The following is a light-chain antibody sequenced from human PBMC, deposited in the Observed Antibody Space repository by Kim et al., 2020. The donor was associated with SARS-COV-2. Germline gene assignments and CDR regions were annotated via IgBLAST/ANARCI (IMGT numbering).Light chain of an antibody. J-gene: IGKJ1*01. CDR1: QSVGSSY. V-gene: IGKV3-20*01. Sequence: EIVLTQSPGTLSLSPGERATLSCRASQSVGSSYLAWYQQKPGQAPRLLIFGASGRATGIPDRFSGSGSGTDFTLTISRLEPEDIAVYYCQQYARAPRTFGQGTKGDIK. CDR2: GAS. CDR3: QQYARAPRT.